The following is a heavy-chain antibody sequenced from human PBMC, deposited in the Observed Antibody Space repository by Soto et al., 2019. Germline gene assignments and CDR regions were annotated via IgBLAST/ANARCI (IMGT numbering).Heavy chain of an antibody. CDR2: IWYDGSLK. J-gene: IGHJ6*03. V-gene: IGHV3-33*01. Sequence: QVLLVESGGVVVQPGWSLRLSCAASGFTFSSYGMHWVRQAPGKGLERVAVIWYDGSLKYYVDSVKGRFTISRANSKNTRFLQRNSLRDEDTAVYYCARDHQVVDKIDYYMDVWGKGTTGTVSS. CDR3: ARDHQVVDKIDYYMDV. D-gene: IGHD5-12*01. CDR1: GFTFSSYG.